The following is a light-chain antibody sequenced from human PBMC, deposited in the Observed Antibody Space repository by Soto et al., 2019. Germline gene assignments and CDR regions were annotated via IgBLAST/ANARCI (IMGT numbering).Light chain of an antibody. Sequence: QSVLTQPPSASGTPGQRVTMSCSGSATNLGSNSGSSYRQLPGTAPKLLIYSDNQRPSGVPDRFSGSKSGTSASLAISGLESQDEADYYCSAWDDRLNAVVFGGGTKVTVL. CDR1: ATNLGSNS. J-gene: IGLJ2*01. V-gene: IGLV1-44*01. CDR2: SDN. CDR3: SAWDDRLNAVV.